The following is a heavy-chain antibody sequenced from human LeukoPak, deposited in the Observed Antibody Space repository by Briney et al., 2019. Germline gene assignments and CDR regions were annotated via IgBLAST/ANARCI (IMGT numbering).Heavy chain of an antibody. CDR1: GYSVTSKG. Sequence: ASVKVSCTASGYSVTSKGINWLRQAPGQGLEWMGWLSPYNGNTKYAQKVQGRVTMTTDTSTTTAYVELRRVRSNDMAVYYCAREKDAFCSDWGQGTLVTVSS. D-gene: IGHD2-15*01. J-gene: IGHJ4*02. CDR2: LSPYNGNT. CDR3: AREKDAFCSD. V-gene: IGHV1-18*03.